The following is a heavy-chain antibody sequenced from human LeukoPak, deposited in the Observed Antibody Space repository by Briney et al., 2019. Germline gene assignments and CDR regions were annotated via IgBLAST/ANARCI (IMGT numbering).Heavy chain of an antibody. CDR1: GFTFSSYS. CDR3: ARVSPSWIQLSAFDY. J-gene: IGHJ4*02. Sequence: PGGSLRLSCAASGFTFSSYSMNWVRQAPGKGLEWVSSISSSSSYIYYADSVKGRFTISRDNAKNSLYLQMNSLRAEDTAVYYCARVSPSWIQLSAFDYWGQGTLVTVSS. D-gene: IGHD5-18*01. CDR2: ISSSSSYI. V-gene: IGHV3-21*01.